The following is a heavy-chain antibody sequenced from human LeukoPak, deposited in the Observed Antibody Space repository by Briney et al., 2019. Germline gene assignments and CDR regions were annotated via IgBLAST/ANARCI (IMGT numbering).Heavy chain of an antibody. D-gene: IGHD2-2*01. CDR2: IIPIFGTA. CDR1: GGTFSSYA. J-gene: IGHJ3*02. CDR3: ARGYLPAASIRRDALDI. V-gene: IGHV1-69*13. Sequence: SVKVSCKASGGTFSSYAISWVRQAPGQGLEWMGGIIPIFGTANYAQKFQGRVTITADESTSTAYMELSSLRSEDTAVYYCARGYLPAASIRRDALDIWGQGTMVTVSS.